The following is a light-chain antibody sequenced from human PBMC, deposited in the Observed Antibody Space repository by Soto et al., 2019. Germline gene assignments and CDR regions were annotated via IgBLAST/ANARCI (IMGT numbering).Light chain of an antibody. CDR3: QQAYSFPIT. J-gene: IGKJ5*01. Sequence: DIQMTQSPSSLSTSVGDRVTITCRASQTISSWLAWYQQKPGRTPELLIHGASRLQSGVPARFSGSGSGTDFTLSIDSLQPEDFATYYCQQAYSFPITFGQGTRLEI. CDR2: GAS. CDR1: QTISSW. V-gene: IGKV1-12*01.